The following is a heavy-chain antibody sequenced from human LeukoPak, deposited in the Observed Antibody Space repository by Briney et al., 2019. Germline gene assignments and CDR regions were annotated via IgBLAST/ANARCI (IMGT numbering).Heavy chain of an antibody. D-gene: IGHD6-19*01. J-gene: IGHJ4*02. V-gene: IGHV3-13*01. Sequence: GGSLRLSCAASGFTFSNYDMHWVRQAPGKGLEWVSVIGTAGNTYYLGSVKGRFTISRENAKNSLFLQMNSLSAGDTAIYYCARSKSYSSGWTDFDYWGQGTLSPSPQ. CDR2: IGTAGNT. CDR3: ARSKSYSSGWTDFDY. CDR1: GFTFSNYD.